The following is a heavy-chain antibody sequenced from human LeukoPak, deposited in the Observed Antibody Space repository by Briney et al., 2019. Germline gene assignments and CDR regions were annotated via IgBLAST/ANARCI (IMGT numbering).Heavy chain of an antibody. J-gene: IGHJ4*02. Sequence: ASVKVSCKASGYTFTGYYMHWVRQAPGQGLEWMGRINPNSGGTNYAQKFQGRVTMTRDTSISTAYMELGRLRSDDTAVYYCLASITMVRGAMIDYWGQGTLVTVSS. D-gene: IGHD3-10*01. CDR2: INPNSGGT. CDR1: GYTFTGYY. V-gene: IGHV1-2*06. CDR3: LASITMVRGAMIDY.